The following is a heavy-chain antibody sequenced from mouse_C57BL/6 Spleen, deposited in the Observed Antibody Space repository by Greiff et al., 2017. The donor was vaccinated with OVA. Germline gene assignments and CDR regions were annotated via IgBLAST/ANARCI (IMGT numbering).Heavy chain of an antibody. D-gene: IGHD2-3*01. J-gene: IGHJ3*01. CDR2: IDPSDSYT. CDR1: GYTFTSYW. CDR3: ARRDDGYSAWFAY. V-gene: IGHV1-50*01. Sequence: QVQLQQPGAELVKPGASVKLSCKASGYTFTSYWMLWVKQRPGQGLEWTGEIDPSDSYTNYNQKFKGKATLTVDTSSSTAYMQLSSLTSEDSAVYYCARRDDGYSAWFAYWGQGTLVTVSA.